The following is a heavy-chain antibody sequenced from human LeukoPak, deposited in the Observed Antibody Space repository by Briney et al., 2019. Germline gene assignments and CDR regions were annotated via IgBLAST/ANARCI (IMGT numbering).Heavy chain of an antibody. V-gene: IGHV4-59*12. Sequence: SETLSLTCTVSGGSISSYYWSWIRQPPGKGLEWIGYIYYSGSANYNPSLKSRVTISVDTSKNQFSLKLSSVTAADTAVYYCAREDNYYGMDVWGQGTTVTVSS. J-gene: IGHJ6*02. D-gene: IGHD2-15*01. CDR2: IYYSGSA. CDR1: GGSISSYY. CDR3: AREDNYYGMDV.